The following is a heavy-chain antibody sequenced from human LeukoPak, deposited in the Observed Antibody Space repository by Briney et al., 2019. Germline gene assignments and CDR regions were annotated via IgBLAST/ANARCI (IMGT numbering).Heavy chain of an antibody. CDR1: GGSISSYY. CDR3: ARDPITMVGGIRYGMDV. Sequence: SETLSLTCTVSGGSISSYYWSWIRQPPGKGLEWIGYIYSSGSTNYNPSLKSRVTISVDTSKNQFSLKLSSVTAADTAVYYCARDPITMVGGIRYGMDVWGQGTTVTVSS. CDR2: IYSSGST. D-gene: IGHD3-10*01. V-gene: IGHV4-59*01. J-gene: IGHJ6*02.